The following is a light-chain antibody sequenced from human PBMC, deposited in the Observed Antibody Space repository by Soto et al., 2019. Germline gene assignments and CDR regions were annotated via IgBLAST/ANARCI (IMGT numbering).Light chain of an antibody. V-gene: IGLV2-14*03. CDR1: SSDIGGFNY. CDR2: DVN. Sequence: QSALTQPASVSGSPGQSITISCTGSSSDIGGFNYVSWYQQQSGKAPKLIIYDVNNRPSGISNRFSGSESGNTASLTISGLQAEDEGDYFCSSYTYTRPQVFFGGGTKLNVL. J-gene: IGLJ2*01. CDR3: SSYTYTRPQVF.